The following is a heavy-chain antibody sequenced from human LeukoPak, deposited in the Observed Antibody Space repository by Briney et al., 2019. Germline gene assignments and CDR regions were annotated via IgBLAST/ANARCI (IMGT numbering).Heavy chain of an antibody. D-gene: IGHD3-22*01. J-gene: IGHJ4*02. CDR1: GFTFGSYS. V-gene: IGHV3-21*01. Sequence: GGSLRLSCAASGFTFGSYSMNWVRQAPGKGLEWVSSISSSSSYIYYADSVKGRFTISRDDAKNSLYLQMNSLRAEDTAVYYCARDNSDYYDSSGYQFGYWGQGTLVTVSS. CDR3: ARDNSDYYDSSGYQFGY. CDR2: ISSSSSYI.